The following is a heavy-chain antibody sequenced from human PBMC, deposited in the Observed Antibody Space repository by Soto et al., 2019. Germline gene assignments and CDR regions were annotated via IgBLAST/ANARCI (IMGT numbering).Heavy chain of an antibody. D-gene: IGHD3-10*01. J-gene: IGHJ4*02. CDR3: AKAIITMVRGVIIRPQSFDY. Sequence: PGGSVRRSCAASGFTVSISWISWVRQTKGKGLEWVANMSESGGNTYYADSVKGRFTISRDNSKNTLYLQMNSLRAEDTAVYYCAKAIITMVRGVIIRPQSFDYWGQGTLVTVSS. CDR2: MSESGGNT. V-gene: IGHV3-23*01. CDR1: GFTVSISW.